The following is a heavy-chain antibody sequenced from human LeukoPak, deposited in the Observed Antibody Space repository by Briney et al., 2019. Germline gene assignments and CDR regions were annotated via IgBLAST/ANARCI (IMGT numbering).Heavy chain of an antibody. Sequence: SETLSLTCTVSGGSISSYYWSWIRQPPGKGLEWIGYIYTSGSTNYNPSLKSRVTISVDTSKNQFSLKLSSVTAADTAVYYCARRVVDVVAPAAIGSYWFDPWGQGTLVTVSS. CDR1: GGSISSYY. CDR3: ARRVVDVVAPAAIGSYWFDP. D-gene: IGHD2-2*01. V-gene: IGHV4-4*09. CDR2: IYTSGST. J-gene: IGHJ5*02.